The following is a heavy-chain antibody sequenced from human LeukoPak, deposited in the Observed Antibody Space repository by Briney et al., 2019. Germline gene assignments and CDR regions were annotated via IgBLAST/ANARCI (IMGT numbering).Heavy chain of an antibody. J-gene: IGHJ4*02. V-gene: IGHV1-18*01. CDR3: ATGYDSSGYYFDY. CDR2: ISAYNGNR. CDR1: GYTFGNYG. Sequence: ASVKDSCKASGYTFGNYGIAWVRQAPGQGLEWMGWISAYNGNRNYAQEFQGRVTMAEDTSTDTAYMELSSLRSEDTAVYYCATGYDSSGYYFDYWGQGTLVTVSS. D-gene: IGHD3-22*01.